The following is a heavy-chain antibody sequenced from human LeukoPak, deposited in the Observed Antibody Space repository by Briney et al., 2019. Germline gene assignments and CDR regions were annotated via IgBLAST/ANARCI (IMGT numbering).Heavy chain of an antibody. V-gene: IGHV3-48*03. CDR1: GFTFSSYE. CDR3: ARVGGIYALES. D-gene: IGHD3-3*01. J-gene: IGHJ4*02. CDR2: ISSSGSTI. Sequence: GGSLRLSCAASGFTFSSYEMNWVRQAPGKGLEWVSYISSSGSTIYYADSVKGRFTISRDNAKNSLYLQMNSLRAEDTAVYYCARVGGIYALESWGQGTLVTVSS.